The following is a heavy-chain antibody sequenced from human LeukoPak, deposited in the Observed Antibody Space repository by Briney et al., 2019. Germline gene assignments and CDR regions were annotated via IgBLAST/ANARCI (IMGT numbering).Heavy chain of an antibody. CDR1: GFIFSSYS. D-gene: IGHD5-12*01. Sequence: GGALRLSCVASGFIFSSYSMNWVRQAPGKGLEWVSYIDKRSNNIYYAGSVKGRFTISRDNAKNSLYLQMNSLRDEDTAVYFCARVGYSGWDFDYWGQGTLVTVSS. J-gene: IGHJ4*02. CDR2: IDKRSNNI. CDR3: ARVGYSGWDFDY. V-gene: IGHV3-48*02.